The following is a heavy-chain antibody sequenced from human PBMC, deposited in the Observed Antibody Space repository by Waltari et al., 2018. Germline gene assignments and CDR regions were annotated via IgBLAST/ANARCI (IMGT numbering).Heavy chain of an antibody. V-gene: IGHV5-51*03. CDR3: ARAYSSSWNGVNYFDY. D-gene: IGHD6-13*01. Sequence: EVQLVQSGAEVKKPGESLKISCKGSGYSFTSCWIGWVRQMPGKGLEWMGIIYPGDSDTRYSPSFQGQVTISADKSISTAYLQWSSLKASDTAMYYCARAYSSSWNGVNYFDYWGQGTLVTVSS. CDR2: IYPGDSDT. CDR1: GYSFTSCW. J-gene: IGHJ4*02.